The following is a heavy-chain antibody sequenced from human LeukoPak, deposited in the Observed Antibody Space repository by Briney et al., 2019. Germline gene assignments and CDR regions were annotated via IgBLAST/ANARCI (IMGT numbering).Heavy chain of an antibody. CDR2: IKQDGSEK. CDR1: GFTFSSYW. V-gene: IGHV3-7*01. J-gene: IGHJ4*02. D-gene: IGHD5-18*01. CDR3: ATSGEGYSYGPHYFDY. Sequence: GGSLRLSCAASGFTFSSYWMSWVRQAPGKGLEWVANIKQDGSEKYYVDSVKGRFTISRDNAKNSLYLQMNSLRAEDTAVYYCATSGEGYSYGPHYFDYWGQGTLVTVSS.